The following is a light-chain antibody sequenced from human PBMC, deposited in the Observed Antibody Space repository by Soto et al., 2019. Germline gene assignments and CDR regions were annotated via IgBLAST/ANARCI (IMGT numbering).Light chain of an antibody. CDR1: HSISNW. CDR2: KAS. Sequence: DIQMTQSPSTLSASVGDRVTITCRASHSISNWLAWYQQKPGKAPKLLIFKASTLESGVPSRFSGSGPGTEFTLNISSLQPDDFATYHCQQYDTYPRTFGQGTKVDIK. CDR3: QQYDTYPRT. V-gene: IGKV1-5*03. J-gene: IGKJ1*01.